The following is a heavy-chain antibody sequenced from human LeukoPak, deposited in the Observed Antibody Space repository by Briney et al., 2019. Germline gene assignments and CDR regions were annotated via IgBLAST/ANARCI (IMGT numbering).Heavy chain of an antibody. CDR2: ISGSGDTT. CDR3: AREGEEWLVPHLDY. Sequence: GGSLRLSCAASGFTFSRHGMNWVRQAPGKGLEWVSGISGSGDTTYYADSVKGRFTISRDNAKNSLYLQMNSLRAEDTAVYYCAREGEEWLVPHLDYWGQGTLVTVSS. D-gene: IGHD6-19*01. J-gene: IGHJ4*02. CDR1: GFTFSRHG. V-gene: IGHV3-23*01.